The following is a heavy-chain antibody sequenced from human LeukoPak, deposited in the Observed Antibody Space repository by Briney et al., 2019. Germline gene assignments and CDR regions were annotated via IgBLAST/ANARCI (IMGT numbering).Heavy chain of an antibody. J-gene: IGHJ4*02. D-gene: IGHD3-16*01. CDR3: ARDLGGTDRGVFDY. V-gene: IGHV3-33*01. CDR1: GFTFSSYG. CDR2: IWYDGSNK. Sequence: GRSLRLSCAASGFTFSSYGMHWVRQAPGKGLEWVAVIWYDGSNKYYADSVKGRFTISRENSKNTLYLQMNSLRAEDTAVYYCARDLGGTDRGVFDYWGQGTLVTVSS.